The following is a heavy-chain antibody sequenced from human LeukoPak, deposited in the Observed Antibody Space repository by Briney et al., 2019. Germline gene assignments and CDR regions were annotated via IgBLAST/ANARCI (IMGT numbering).Heavy chain of an antibody. V-gene: IGHV4-4*02. CDR1: GGSISSRDW. CDR2: IWRSDHT. D-gene: IGHD2-2*01. CDR3: ARDPHCSSTTCPFDL. J-gene: IGHJ4*02. Sequence: PSETLSLTCAVSGGSISSRDWWSWVRPPPGRGLEWIGYIWRSDHTNYNPSLKSRVTMSLDKSKNQFSLKLSSVTAADTAVYYCARDPHCSSTTCPFDLWGQGTLVIVSS.